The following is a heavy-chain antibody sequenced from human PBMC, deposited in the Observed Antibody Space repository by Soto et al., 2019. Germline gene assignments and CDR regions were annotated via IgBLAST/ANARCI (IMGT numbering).Heavy chain of an antibody. CDR3: ARDRGVVVPAALIDY. Sequence: QVQLVQSGAEVKKPGASVKVSCKASGYTFTSYGISWVRQAPGQGPEWMGWISAYNGNTNYAQKLQGRGTMTTDTSTSTAYMELRSLRSDDTAVYYCARDRGVVVPAALIDYWGQGTLVTVSS. J-gene: IGHJ4*02. CDR1: GYTFTSYG. CDR2: ISAYNGNT. V-gene: IGHV1-18*01. D-gene: IGHD2-2*01.